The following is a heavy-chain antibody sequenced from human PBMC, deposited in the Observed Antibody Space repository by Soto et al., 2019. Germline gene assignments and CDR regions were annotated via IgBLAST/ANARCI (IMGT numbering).Heavy chain of an antibody. CDR1: GYSFTNYW. Sequence: SGESLKISCKGSGYSFTNYWIGWVRQMPGKGLEWMGIIYPGDSDTTYSPSLQGQVTISADKYITTAYLQWSSLKASDTAMYYCARLILGATDAFDIWGQGTMVTVSS. CDR3: ARLILGATDAFDI. J-gene: IGHJ3*02. CDR2: IYPGDSDT. V-gene: IGHV5-51*01. D-gene: IGHD1-26*01.